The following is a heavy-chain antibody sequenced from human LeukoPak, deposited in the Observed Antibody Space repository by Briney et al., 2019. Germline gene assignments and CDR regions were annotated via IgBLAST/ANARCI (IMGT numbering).Heavy chain of an antibody. D-gene: IGHD2-2*01. V-gene: IGHV1-18*01. Sequence: ASVKVSYKASGYTFTSYGISWVRQAPGQGLEWMGWISAYNGNTNYAQKLQGRVTMTTDTSTSTAYMELRSLRSDDTAVYYCARVYCSSTSCYSGNWFDPWGQGTLVTVSS. CDR3: ARVYCSSTSCYSGNWFDP. CDR1: GYTFTSYG. CDR2: ISAYNGNT. J-gene: IGHJ5*02.